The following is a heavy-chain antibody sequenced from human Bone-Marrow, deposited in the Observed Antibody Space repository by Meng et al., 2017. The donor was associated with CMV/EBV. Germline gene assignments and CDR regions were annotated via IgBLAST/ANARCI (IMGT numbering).Heavy chain of an antibody. CDR3: ARVRDIVVVPTAIGVNWFDP. CDR2: INGYNGNT. Sequence: ASVKVSCKASGYTFTTYGISWVRQAPGQGLEWMGWINGYNGNTNYAQNFQGRVTMTTDTSTSTAYMELRSLRSDDTAVYYCARVRDIVVVPTAIGVNWFDPWGQGTRVTGSS. V-gene: IGHV1-18*01. J-gene: IGHJ5*02. CDR1: GYTFTTYG. D-gene: IGHD2-2*01.